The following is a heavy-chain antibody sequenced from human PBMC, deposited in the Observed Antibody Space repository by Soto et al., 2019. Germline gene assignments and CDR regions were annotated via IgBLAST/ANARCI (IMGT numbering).Heavy chain of an antibody. J-gene: IGHJ1*01. CDR2: IYYSGST. V-gene: IGHV4-59*01. Sequence: SETLSLTCTVSGGSISSYYWSWIRQPPGKGLEWIGYIYYSGSTNYNPSLKSRVTISVDTSKNQFSLKLSSVTAADTAVYYCATVAGTSEYFQHWGQGTLVTVSS. D-gene: IGHD6-19*01. CDR3: ATVAGTSEYFQH. CDR1: GGSISSYY.